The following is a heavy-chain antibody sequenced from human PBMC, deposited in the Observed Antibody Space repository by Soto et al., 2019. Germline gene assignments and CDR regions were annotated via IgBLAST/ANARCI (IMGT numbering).Heavy chain of an antibody. D-gene: IGHD6-13*01. J-gene: IGHJ4*02. CDR3: ASDWAAAGPFDS. Sequence: QVQLVQSGAEVKKPGASVKVSCKASGYTFTSYGISWVRQAPGQGLEWMGWISAYNGNTNYAQKLQGRVTMTTDTATSTDYMELRSVRSDDTAVYYCASDWAAAGPFDSWGQGTLVTVSS. CDR2: ISAYNGNT. V-gene: IGHV1-18*01. CDR1: GYTFTSYG.